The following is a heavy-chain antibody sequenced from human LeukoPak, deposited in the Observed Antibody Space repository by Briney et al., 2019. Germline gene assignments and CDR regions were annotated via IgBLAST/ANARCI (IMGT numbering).Heavy chain of an antibody. Sequence: PGGSLRLSCAASGFSFSSYWMHCVRHAPGKGLGWVSVIFSGGSTDYARFVKGRFTITRHKYKNTLYLQMNSLRAEDTAVYYCARAPGWLIFDNWGQGTLVTVSS. J-gene: IGHJ4*02. V-gene: IGHV3-53*04. CDR3: ARAPGWLIFDN. CDR2: IFSGGST. CDR1: GFSFSSYW. D-gene: IGHD6-19*01.